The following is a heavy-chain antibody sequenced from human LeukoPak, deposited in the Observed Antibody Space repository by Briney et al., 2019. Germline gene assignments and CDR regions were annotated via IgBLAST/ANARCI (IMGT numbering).Heavy chain of an antibody. Sequence: GGSLRLSCAASGFTFSSYSMNWVRQAPGKGLEWVSSISSSSSYIYYADSVKGRFTISRDNAKNSLYLQMNSLRADDTAVYYCARDSLDIVATRMYNWFDPWGQGTLVTVSS. CDR2: ISSSSSYI. CDR3: ARDSLDIVATRMYNWFDP. D-gene: IGHD5-12*01. CDR1: GFTFSSYS. V-gene: IGHV3-21*01. J-gene: IGHJ5*02.